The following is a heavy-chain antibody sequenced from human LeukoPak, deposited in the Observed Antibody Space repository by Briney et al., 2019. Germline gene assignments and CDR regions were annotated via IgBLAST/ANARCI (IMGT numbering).Heavy chain of an antibody. CDR1: GGSISSSSYY. J-gene: IGHJ3*02. D-gene: IGHD4-17*01. Sequence: SETLSLTCTVSGGSISSSSYYWGWIRQPPGKGLEWIGSIYYSGSTYYNPSLKSRVTISVDTSKNQFSLKLSSVTAADTAVYYCARAHLVAGGYGVKLTDAFDIWGQGTMVTVSS. CDR3: ARAHLVAGGYGVKLTDAFDI. CDR2: IYYSGST. V-gene: IGHV4-39*07.